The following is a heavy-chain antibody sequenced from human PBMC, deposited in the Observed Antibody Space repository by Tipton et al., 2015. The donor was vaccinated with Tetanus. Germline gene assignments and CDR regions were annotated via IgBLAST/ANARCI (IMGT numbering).Heavy chain of an antibody. D-gene: IGHD5-18*01. Sequence: SLRLSCAASGFTFSSYSMNWVRQAPGKGLEWVSSISSSSSYIYYADSVKGRFTISRDNAKNSLYLQMNSLRAEDTAVYYCAREKPTAMVFGYWGQGTLVTVSS. CDR1: GFTFSSYS. CDR3: AREKPTAMVFGY. J-gene: IGHJ4*02. V-gene: IGHV3-21*01. CDR2: ISSSSSYI.